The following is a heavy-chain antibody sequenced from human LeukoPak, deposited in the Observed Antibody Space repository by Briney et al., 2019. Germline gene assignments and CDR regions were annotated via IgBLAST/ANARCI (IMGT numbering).Heavy chain of an antibody. D-gene: IGHD1-14*01. CDR2: IDPSGGST. CDR3: ATSFRGTTSHVFDI. V-gene: IGHV1-46*01. J-gene: IGHJ3*02. CDR1: GYTFTTYY. Sequence: ASVKVSCKASGYTFTTYYIHWVRQAPGQGLAWMGLIDPSGGSTTYAQQFRGTVTMTSDTSTNTVYMEMSSLRSEDTAVYYCATSFRGTTSHVFDIWGQGTMVTVSS.